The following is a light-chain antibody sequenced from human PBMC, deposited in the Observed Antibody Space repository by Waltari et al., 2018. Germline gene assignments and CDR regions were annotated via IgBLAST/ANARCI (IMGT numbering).Light chain of an antibody. V-gene: IGLV2-14*03. CDR2: EVS. CDR3: SSHTSTVPHV. CDR1: SNDVGGYGY. J-gene: IGLJ1*01. Sequence: QSALTQPASVSGSPGQSITISCTGTSNDVGGYGYVSWYQQYPGRAPKLIIYEVSYRPSGISTRFSGSKSGNTASRTISGLQADDEADYYCSSHTSTVPHVFGTGTRVTV.